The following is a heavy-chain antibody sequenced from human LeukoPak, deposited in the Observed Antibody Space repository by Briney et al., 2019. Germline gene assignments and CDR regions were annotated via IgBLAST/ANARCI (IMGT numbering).Heavy chain of an antibody. CDR3: ARDPSGYYPYFDY. CDR2: INHSGST. V-gene: IGHV4-34*01. D-gene: IGHD3-3*01. Sequence: SETLSLTCAVYGGSFSGYYWSWIRQPPGKRLEWIGEINHSGSTNYNPSLKSRVTTSVDTSKNQFSLKLSSVTAADTAVYYCARDPSGYYPYFDYWGQGTLVTVSS. J-gene: IGHJ4*02. CDR1: GGSFSGYY.